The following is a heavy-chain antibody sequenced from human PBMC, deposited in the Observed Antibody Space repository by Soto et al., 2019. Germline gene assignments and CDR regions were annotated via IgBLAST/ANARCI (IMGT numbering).Heavy chain of an antibody. CDR2: IIPIFGTA. V-gene: IGHV1-69*12. Sequence: QVQLVQSGAEVKKPGSSVKVSCKASGGTFSSYAISWVRQAPGQGLEWMGGIIPIFGTANYAQKFQGRVTITADESTSTDYMELSSLRSEDTAVYYCASHMAAYYDSSGTNDYWGQGTLVTVSS. J-gene: IGHJ4*02. CDR1: GGTFSSYA. CDR3: ASHMAAYYDSSGTNDY. D-gene: IGHD3-22*01.